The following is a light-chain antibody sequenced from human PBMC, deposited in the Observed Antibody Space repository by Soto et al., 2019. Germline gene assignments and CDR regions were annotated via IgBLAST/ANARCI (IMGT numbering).Light chain of an antibody. J-gene: IGKJ5*01. V-gene: IGKV3-15*01. CDR2: YAS. Sequence: EIMMTQSPATLSVSPGERATLSCRASQSVSNNLAWYQQKPGQAPRLLIYYASTRATGIPARFSGSGSGTEXTXTISSLQSEDFALYYCQQYNNWPPITFGQGTRLEIK. CDR3: QQYNNWPPIT. CDR1: QSVSNN.